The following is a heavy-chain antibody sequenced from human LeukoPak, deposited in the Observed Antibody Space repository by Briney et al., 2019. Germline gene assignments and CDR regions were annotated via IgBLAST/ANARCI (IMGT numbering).Heavy chain of an antibody. CDR2: INWNGGST. Sequence: GGSLRLSCVASGFTFDDDGMSWVRQAPGKGLEWVSGINWNGGSTGYADSVKGRFTISRDNAKNSLYLQMNSLRAEDTALYHCARGRGSSTWFDFDYWGQGILVTVSS. J-gene: IGHJ4*02. D-gene: IGHD6-13*01. V-gene: IGHV3-20*01. CDR3: ARGRGSSTWFDFDY. CDR1: GFTFDDDG.